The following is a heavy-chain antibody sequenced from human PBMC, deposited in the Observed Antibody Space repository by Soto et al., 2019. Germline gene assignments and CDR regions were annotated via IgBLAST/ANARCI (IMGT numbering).Heavy chain of an antibody. J-gene: IGHJ4*02. D-gene: IGHD1-26*01. V-gene: IGHV3-23*01. CDR3: ARDSPRGAPFDY. Sequence: GGSLRLSCAASGFTFSSYAMSWVRQAPGKGLEWVSAISGSGGSTYYADSVKGRFTVSRDNSKNTVYLQMNSLRGEDTAVYYCARDSPRGAPFDYWGQGTLVTVSS. CDR2: ISGSGGST. CDR1: GFTFSSYA.